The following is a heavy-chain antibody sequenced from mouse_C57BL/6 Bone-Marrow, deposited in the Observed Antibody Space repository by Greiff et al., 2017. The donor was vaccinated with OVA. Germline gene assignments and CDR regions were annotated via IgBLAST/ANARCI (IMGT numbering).Heavy chain of an antibody. CDR3: AREENGYYGFAY. J-gene: IGHJ3*01. CDR2: ISNGGGST. D-gene: IGHD2-3*01. Sequence: EVQLQESGGGLVQPGGSLKLSCAASGFTFSDYYMYWVRQTPEKRLEWVAYISNGGGSTYYPDTVKGRFTISRDNAKNTLYLQMSRLKSEDTAMYYCAREENGYYGFAYWGQGTLVTVSA. CDR1: GFTFSDYY. V-gene: IGHV5-12*01.